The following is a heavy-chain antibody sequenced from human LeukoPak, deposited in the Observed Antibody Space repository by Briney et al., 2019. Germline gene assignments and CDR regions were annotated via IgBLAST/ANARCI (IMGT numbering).Heavy chain of an antibody. CDR2: IYYSGST. J-gene: IGHJ3*02. CDR1: GGSISSSSYY. CDR3: ARQRSYYDFWSGYLDAFDI. D-gene: IGHD3-3*01. Sequence: PSETLSPTCTVSGGSISSSSYYWGWIRQPPGKGLEWIGSIYYSGSTYYNPSLKSRVTISVDTSKNQFSLKLSSVTAADTAVYYCARQRSYYDFWSGYLDAFDIWGQGTMVTVSS. V-gene: IGHV4-39*01.